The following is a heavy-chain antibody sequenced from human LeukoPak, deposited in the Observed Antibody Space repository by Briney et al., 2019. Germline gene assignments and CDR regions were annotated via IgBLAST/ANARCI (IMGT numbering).Heavy chain of an antibody. CDR2: ISAYNGNT. V-gene: IGHV1-18*01. D-gene: IGHD3-22*01. J-gene: IGHJ5*02. CDR3: GRGYYYDSRQLWFDP. Sequence: ASVKVSCKASGYTFTSYGISWVRQAPGQGLEWMGWISAYNGNTNYAQKLLGRVTMTTDTSTSTAYMELRSLRSDDTAVYYCGRGYYYDSRQLWFDPWGQGTLATVSS. CDR1: GYTFTSYG.